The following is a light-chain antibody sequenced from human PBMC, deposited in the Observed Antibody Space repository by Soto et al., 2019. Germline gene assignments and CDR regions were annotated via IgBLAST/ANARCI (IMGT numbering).Light chain of an antibody. J-gene: IGLJ1*01. CDR1: SSDIGTYNL. CDR2: EVN. V-gene: IGLV2-23*02. Sequence: QSALTQPASVSGSPGQSIAISCTGTSSDIGTYNLVSWYQQHPGKVPKLMISEVNKRPSGVSNRLSGSKSGNTASLTISGLQTEDEADYYCCSFAGSGTGVFGTGTKVT. CDR3: CSFAGSGTGV.